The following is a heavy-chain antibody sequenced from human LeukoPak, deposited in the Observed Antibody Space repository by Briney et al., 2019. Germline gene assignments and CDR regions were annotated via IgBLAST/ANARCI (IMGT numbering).Heavy chain of an antibody. CDR1: GFTFSSYG. D-gene: IGHD3-9*01. V-gene: IGHV3-33*01. J-gene: IGHJ4*02. CDR3: ARGGRYFDSEADY. Sequence: GGSLRLSCAASGFTFSSYGMRWVRQAPGKGLEWVAVIWYDGSNKYYADSVKGRFTISRDNSKNTLYLQMNSLRAEDTAVYYCARGGRYFDSEADYWGQGTLVTVSS. CDR2: IWYDGSNK.